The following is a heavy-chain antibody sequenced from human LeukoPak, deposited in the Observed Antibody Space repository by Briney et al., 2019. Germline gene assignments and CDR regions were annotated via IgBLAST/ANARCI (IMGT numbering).Heavy chain of an antibody. J-gene: IGHJ4*02. CDR2: IYYSGST. CDR3: AREVMTPEGLDYFDY. V-gene: IGHV4-30-4*08. D-gene: IGHD3-16*01. CDR1: GGSISSGDYY. Sequence: SQTLSLTCTVSGGSISSGDYYWSWIRQPPGKGLEWIGYIYYSGSTYHNPSLKSRVTISVDTSKNQFSLKLSSVTAADTAVYYCAREVMTPEGLDYFDYWGQGTLVTVSS.